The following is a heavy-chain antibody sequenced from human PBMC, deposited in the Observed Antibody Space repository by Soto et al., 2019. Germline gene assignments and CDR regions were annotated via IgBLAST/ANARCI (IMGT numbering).Heavy chain of an antibody. CDR2: IIPIFGTA. CDR3: ARQAVCGGDCLHAFDI. CDR1: GGTFSSYA. D-gene: IGHD2-21*02. J-gene: IGHJ3*02. V-gene: IGHV1-69*01. Sequence: QVQLVQSGAEVKKPGSSVKVSCKASGGTFSSYAISWVRQAPGQGLEWMGGIIPIFGTANYAQKFQGRVTITADESTSTAYMELSSLRSEDTAVYYCARQAVCGGDCLHAFDIWGQGTMVTVSS.